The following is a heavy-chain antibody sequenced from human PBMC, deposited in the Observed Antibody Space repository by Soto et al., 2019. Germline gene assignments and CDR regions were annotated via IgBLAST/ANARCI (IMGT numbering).Heavy chain of an antibody. D-gene: IGHD3-3*01. J-gene: IGHJ4*02. CDR1: GFTFRSYS. CDR3: ASDVITIFGVVPH. Sequence: GGSLRLSCAASGFTFRSYSMNWVRQAPGKGLEWVSYISSSSSTIYYADSVKGRFTISRDNAKNSLYLQMNSLRAEDTAVYYCASDVITIFGVVPHWGQGTLVTVSS. V-gene: IGHV3-48*01. CDR2: ISSSSSTI.